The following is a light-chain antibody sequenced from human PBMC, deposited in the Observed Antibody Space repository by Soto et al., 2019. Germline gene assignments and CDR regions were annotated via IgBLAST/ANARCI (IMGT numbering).Light chain of an antibody. CDR2: DAS. CDR3: QQYNRWPLT. Sequence: EIVMTQSPATLSVSPGERVALSCRASQSIYDKLAWYQQKPGQTPRLVIYDASTRATGTPGSFSGSGSGTEFTLTISSLQSEDFAVYYCQQYNRWPLTFGGGTKVDIK. CDR1: QSIYDK. J-gene: IGKJ4*01. V-gene: IGKV3-15*01.